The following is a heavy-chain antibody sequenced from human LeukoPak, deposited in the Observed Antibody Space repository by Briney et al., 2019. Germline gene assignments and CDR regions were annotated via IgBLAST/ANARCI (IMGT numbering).Heavy chain of an antibody. Sequence: SETLSLTCTVSGGSISSSGYYWGWIRQPPGKGLEWIGSVFHTGSTYYNPSLKSRVTLSVASSVNQFSLKMKFVTAADTAFYYCARDLYDSTTQHHPPHFDSWGQGTLVTVSS. CDR1: GGSISSSGYY. J-gene: IGHJ4*02. CDR3: ARDLYDSTTQHHPPHFDS. V-gene: IGHV4-39*07. D-gene: IGHD2/OR15-2a*01. CDR2: VFHTGST.